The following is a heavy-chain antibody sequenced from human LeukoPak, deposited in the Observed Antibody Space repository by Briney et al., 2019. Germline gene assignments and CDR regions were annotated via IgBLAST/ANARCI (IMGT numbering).Heavy chain of an antibody. V-gene: IGHV3-74*01. CDR3: ARAEGIAVAGNYYYGMDV. D-gene: IGHD6-19*01. J-gene: IGHJ6*04. CDR1: GFTFSSYW. Sequence: GGSLRLSCAASGFTFSSYWMHWVRQAPGKGLVWVSRINSDGSSTSYADSVKGRFTISRDNAKNTLYLQMNSLRAEDTAVYYCARAEGIAVAGNYYYGMDVWGKGTTVTVSS. CDR2: INSDGSST.